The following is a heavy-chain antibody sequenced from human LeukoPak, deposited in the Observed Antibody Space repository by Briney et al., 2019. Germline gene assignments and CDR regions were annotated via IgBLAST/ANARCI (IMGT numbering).Heavy chain of an antibody. CDR2: ISGSGGST. V-gene: IGHV3-23*01. J-gene: IGHJ4*02. D-gene: IGHD6-13*01. CDR1: GLTFSSYA. Sequence: GGSLRLSCAASGLTFSSYAMSWVRQAPGKGLDWVSDISGSGGSTYYADSVKGRFTISRDNSKNTLYLQMNSLRAEDTAVYYCAKEQIGIAAAGTFDYWGQGTLVTVSS. CDR3: AKEQIGIAAAGTFDY.